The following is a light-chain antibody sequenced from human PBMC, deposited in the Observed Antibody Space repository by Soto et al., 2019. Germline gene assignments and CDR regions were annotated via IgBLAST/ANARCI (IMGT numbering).Light chain of an antibody. J-gene: IGKJ4*01. V-gene: IGKV3-20*01. Sequence: EIVVTQSPATLSLSPGERATLSCRASQSVSSYLAWYQQKPGQAPRLLIVGASSRATGIPDRFSGGGSGTDFTLTISRLEPEDFALYYCHQYDNSPLTFGGGTKV. CDR3: HQYDNSPLT. CDR2: GAS. CDR1: QSVSSY.